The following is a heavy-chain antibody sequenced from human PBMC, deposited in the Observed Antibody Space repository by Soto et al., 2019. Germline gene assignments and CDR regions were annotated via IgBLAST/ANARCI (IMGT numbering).Heavy chain of an antibody. CDR1: GGTFSSYA. D-gene: IGHD6-19*01. CDR3: ASRFRGWPGWDYGMDV. CDR2: IIPIFGTA. V-gene: IGHV1-69*13. Sequence: SVKVSCKASGGTFSSYAISWLRQAPGQGLEWMGGIIPIFGTANYAQKFQGRVTITADESTSTAYMELSSLRSEDTAVYYCASRFRGWPGWDYGMDVWGQGTTVTVSS. J-gene: IGHJ6*02.